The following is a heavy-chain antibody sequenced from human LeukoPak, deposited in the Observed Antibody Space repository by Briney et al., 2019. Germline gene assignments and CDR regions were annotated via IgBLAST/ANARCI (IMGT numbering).Heavy chain of an antibody. V-gene: IGHV4-38-2*02. CDR1: GYSISSGYY. CDR2: IYHSGST. D-gene: IGHD2-2*01. J-gene: IGHJ4*02. Sequence: SETLSLTCTVSGYSISSGYYWGWIRQPPGKGLEWIGSIYHSGSTYYNPSLKSRVTISVDTSKNQFSLKLSSMTAADTAVYYCARGRVVPAAKGSVYFDYWGQGTLVTVSS. CDR3: ARGRVVPAAKGSVYFDY.